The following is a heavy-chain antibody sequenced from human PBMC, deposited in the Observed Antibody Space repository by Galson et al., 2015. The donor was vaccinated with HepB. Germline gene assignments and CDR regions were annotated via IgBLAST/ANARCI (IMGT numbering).Heavy chain of an antibody. Sequence: SVKVSCKASGYTFTGYYMHWVRQAPGQGLEWMGWINPNSGGTNYAQKFQGRVTMTRDTSISTAYMELSRLRSDDTAVYYCARVVDTAMVCMDVWGKGTTVTVSS. D-gene: IGHD5-18*01. CDR1: GYTFTGYY. CDR2: INPNSGGT. CDR3: ARVVDTAMVCMDV. V-gene: IGHV1-2*02. J-gene: IGHJ6*04.